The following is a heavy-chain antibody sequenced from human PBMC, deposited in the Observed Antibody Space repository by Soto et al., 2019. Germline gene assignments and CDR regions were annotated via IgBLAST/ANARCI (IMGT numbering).Heavy chain of an antibody. CDR3: ARGETTVVTLARDPIYGMDV. CDR2: IIPIFGTA. CDR1: GGTFSSYA. J-gene: IGHJ6*02. V-gene: IGHV1-69*01. D-gene: IGHD4-17*01. Sequence: QVQLVQSGAEVKKPGSSVKVSCKASGGTFSSYAISWVRQAPGQGLEWMGGIIPIFGTANYAQKFQGRVTITADESTSTAYMALSSLRSEDTAVYYCARGETTVVTLARDPIYGMDVWGQGTTVTVSS.